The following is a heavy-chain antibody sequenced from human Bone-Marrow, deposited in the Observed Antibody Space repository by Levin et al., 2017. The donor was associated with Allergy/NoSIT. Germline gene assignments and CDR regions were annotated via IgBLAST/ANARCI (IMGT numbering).Heavy chain of an antibody. Sequence: ASVKVSCKASGYTFTSYAMHWVRQAPGQRLEWMGWINAGNGNTKYSQKFQGRVTITRDTSASTAYMELSSLRSEDTAVYYCARDWSSFYPHDNYGMDVWGQGTTVTVSS. CDR2: INAGNGNT. D-gene: IGHD2-2*01. J-gene: IGHJ6*02. V-gene: IGHV1-3*01. CDR1: GYTFTSYA. CDR3: ARDWSSFYPHDNYGMDV.